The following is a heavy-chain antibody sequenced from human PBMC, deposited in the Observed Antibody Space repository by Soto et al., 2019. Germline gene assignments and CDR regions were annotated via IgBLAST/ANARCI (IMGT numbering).Heavy chain of an antibody. V-gene: IGHV3-30-3*01. J-gene: IGHJ4*02. Sequence: GGSLRLSCAASGFTFSSHAMHWVRQAPGKGLEWVAVISYDGSNKYYADSVKGRFTISRDNSKNTLYLQMNSLRAEDTAVYYCASNWSDLATYFDYWGQGTLVTVSS. CDR3: ASNWSDLATYFDY. D-gene: IGHD1-1*01. CDR2: ISYDGSNK. CDR1: GFTFSSHA.